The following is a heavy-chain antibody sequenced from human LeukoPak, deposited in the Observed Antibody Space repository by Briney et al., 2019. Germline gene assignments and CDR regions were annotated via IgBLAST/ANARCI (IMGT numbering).Heavy chain of an antibody. V-gene: IGHV1-8*01. CDR1: GYTFTSYD. D-gene: IGHD3-16*01. Sequence: ASVKVSCKASGYTFTSYDINWVRQAPGQGLEWMASMNPNNGNTAYARKFQGRVTMTRDTSIGTAYLELSALRSEDTAVYYCARLHWESGGIYFYYYMDVWGKGSTVTVSS. J-gene: IGHJ6*03. CDR3: ARLHWESGGIYFYYYMDV. CDR2: MNPNNGNT.